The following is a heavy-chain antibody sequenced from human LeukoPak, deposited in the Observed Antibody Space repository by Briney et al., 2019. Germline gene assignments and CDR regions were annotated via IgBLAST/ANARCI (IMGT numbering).Heavy chain of an antibody. CDR2: ISSNGVST. CDR1: GFTFSSYA. CDR3: ARASSSSFFSAFDI. D-gene: IGHD6-13*01. V-gene: IGHV3-64*01. Sequence: PGGSLRLSCAASGFTFSSYAMHWVRQAPGKGLEYVSAISSNGVSTYYANSVKRRFTISRDNSKNTLYLQMGSLRAEDMAVYYCARASSSSFFSAFDIWGQGKMVTVSS. J-gene: IGHJ3*02.